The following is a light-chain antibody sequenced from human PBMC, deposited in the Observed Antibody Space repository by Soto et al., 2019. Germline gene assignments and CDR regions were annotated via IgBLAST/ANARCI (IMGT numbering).Light chain of an antibody. Sequence: EIVMTQSPATLSVSPGERATISCRASQSVSSNLAWYQQKPGQAPRLVIYGASTRATGIPARFSGSGSGTEFTLTISSLQSEDFAVYYCQQYNNWYTFGQGTKLEIK. CDR2: GAS. CDR1: QSVSSN. CDR3: QQYNNWYT. V-gene: IGKV3-15*01. J-gene: IGKJ2*01.